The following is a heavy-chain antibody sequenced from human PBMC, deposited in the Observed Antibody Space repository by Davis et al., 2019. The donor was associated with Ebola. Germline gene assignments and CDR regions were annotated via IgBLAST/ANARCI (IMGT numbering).Heavy chain of an antibody. CDR1: GYMFTNYG. CDR2: MNPNSGNT. D-gene: IGHD4-17*01. J-gene: IGHJ4*02. V-gene: IGHV1-8*01. Sequence: ASVKVSCKASGYMFTNYGISWVRQAPGQGLEWMGWMNPNSGNTGYAQKFQGRVTMTRNTSIRTAYMELSSLKFEDTGVYYCARDPNYGDEPSDYWGQGTLVAVSS. CDR3: ARDPNYGDEPSDY.